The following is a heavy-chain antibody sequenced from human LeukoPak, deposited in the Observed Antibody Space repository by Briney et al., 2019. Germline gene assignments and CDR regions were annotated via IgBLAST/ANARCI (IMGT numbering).Heavy chain of an antibody. J-gene: IGHJ5*02. CDR1: GGSIRSSSYY. CDR3: AREVEWFDP. D-gene: IGHD2-15*01. Sequence: PSETLSLTCTVSGGSIRSSSYYWCWIRQPPGKGLGWIGNIFSAGFSYYNPSLKSRVTISVDTSKNQFYLKMTSVTAADTAISSCAREVEWFDPWGQGTLVTVSS. V-gene: IGHV4-39*07. CDR2: IFSAGFS.